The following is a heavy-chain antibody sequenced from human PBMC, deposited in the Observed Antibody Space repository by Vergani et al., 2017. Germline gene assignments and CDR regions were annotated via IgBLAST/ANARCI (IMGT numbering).Heavy chain of an antibody. CDR2: IYHSGST. CDR3: ARLYSSSWYPRCHFDY. V-gene: IGHV4-38-2*01. D-gene: IGHD6-13*01. Sequence: QVQLQESGPGLVKPSETLSLTCAVSGYSISSGYYWGWIRQPPGKGLEWIGSIYHSGSTYYNPSLKSRVTISVDTSKNQFSLKLSSVTAADTAGYYCARLYSSSWYPRCHFDYWGQGTLVTVSS. J-gene: IGHJ4*02. CDR1: GYSISSGYY.